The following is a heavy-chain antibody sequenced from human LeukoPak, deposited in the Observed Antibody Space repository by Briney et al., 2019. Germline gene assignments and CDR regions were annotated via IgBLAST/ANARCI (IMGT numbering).Heavy chain of an antibody. CDR1: GFTFSSYW. CDR2: IKQDGSEK. Sequence: PGGSLRLSCAASGFTFSSYWMSWVRQAPGKGLEWVANIKQDGSEKYYVDSVKGRFTISRDNAKNSLYLQMNSLRAEDTAVYYCASICSSTSCYSRYYYYYYYIDVWGKGTTVTVSS. V-gene: IGHV3-7*01. D-gene: IGHD2-2*01. J-gene: IGHJ6*03. CDR3: ASICSSTSCYSRYYYYYYYIDV.